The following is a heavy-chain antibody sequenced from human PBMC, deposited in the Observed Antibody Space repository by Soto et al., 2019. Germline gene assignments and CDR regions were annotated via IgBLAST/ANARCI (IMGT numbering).Heavy chain of an antibody. Sequence: XGSLRLSCTVAGFAFNNYGINWVRQAPGKGLEWVSSISKSDYTYYSDSVKGRFAISRDNAKSSVSLQMNTLRVEDTAVYYCAREDSIIIPAVSDFWGQGTLVTVSS. V-gene: IGHV3-21*01. J-gene: IGHJ4*02. CDR1: GFAFNNYG. CDR3: AREDSIIIPAVSDF. D-gene: IGHD2-2*01. CDR2: ISKSDYT.